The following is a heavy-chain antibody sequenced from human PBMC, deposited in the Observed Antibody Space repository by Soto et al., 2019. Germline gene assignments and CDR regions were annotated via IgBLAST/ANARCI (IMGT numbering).Heavy chain of an antibody. CDR2: IIPIFGTA. V-gene: IGHV1-69*13. CDR3: ADRNYYYYGMDV. J-gene: IGHJ6*02. CDR1: GGTFSSYA. Sequence: SLKVSCKASGGTFSSYAISWVRQAPGQGLEWMGGIIPIFGTANYAQKFQGRVTITADESTSTAYMELSSLRSEDTAVYYCADRNYYYYGMDVWGQGTTVTVSS.